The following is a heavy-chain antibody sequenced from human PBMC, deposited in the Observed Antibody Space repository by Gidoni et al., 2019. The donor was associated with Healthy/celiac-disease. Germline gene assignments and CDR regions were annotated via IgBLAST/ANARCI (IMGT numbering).Heavy chain of an antibody. CDR1: GGSISSPSHY. CDR3: ARDLYYYDSSGYYYGDAFDI. CDR2: IYTSGST. Sequence: QVQLQESGPGLVKPSQTLSLTCTVPGGSISSPSHYWSWLRQPAGKGLEWIGRIYTSGSTNYHPTLKSRVTISVDTSKDQFSLKLGSVTAADTAVYYCARDLYYYDSSGYYYGDAFDIWGQGTMVTVSS. V-gene: IGHV4-61*02. J-gene: IGHJ3*02. D-gene: IGHD3-22*01.